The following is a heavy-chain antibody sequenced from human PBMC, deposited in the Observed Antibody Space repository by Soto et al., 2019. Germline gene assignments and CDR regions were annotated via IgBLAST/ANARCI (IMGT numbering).Heavy chain of an antibody. V-gene: IGHV3-9*01. Sequence: EVQLVESGGGLVQPGRSLRLSCAASGFTFDDYAMHWVRQAPGKGLEWVSGISWNSGSIGYADSVKGRFTISRDNAKNSMDLQMNSLRAEDTALYYCAKDISGVRGYCSSTSCYSKAFDIWGQGTMVTVSS. CDR3: AKDISGVRGYCSSTSCYSKAFDI. CDR2: ISWNSGSI. CDR1: GFTFDDYA. D-gene: IGHD2-2*02. J-gene: IGHJ3*02.